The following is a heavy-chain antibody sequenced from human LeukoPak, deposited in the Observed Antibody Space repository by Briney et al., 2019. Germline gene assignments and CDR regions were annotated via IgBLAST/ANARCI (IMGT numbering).Heavy chain of an antibody. Sequence: SETLSLTCTVSGGSISSYYWSWIRQPPGKGLEWIGYIYYSGSANYNPSLKSRVTISVDTSKNQFSLKLSSVTAADTAVYYCARGRKLTNYYYYYGMDVWGQGTTVTVSS. CDR2: IYYSGSA. J-gene: IGHJ6*02. CDR3: ARGRKLTNYYYYYGMDV. CDR1: GGSISSYY. V-gene: IGHV4-59*08. D-gene: IGHD1-1*01.